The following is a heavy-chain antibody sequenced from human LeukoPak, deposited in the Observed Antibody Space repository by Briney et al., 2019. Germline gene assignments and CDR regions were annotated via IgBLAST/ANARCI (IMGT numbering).Heavy chain of an antibody. CDR1: GGTFSSYA. D-gene: IGHD6-19*01. CDR3: ARDLSSSGWYGEVGFDP. CDR2: IIPIFGTA. J-gene: IGHJ5*02. V-gene: IGHV1-69*01. Sequence: SVKASCKASGGTFSSYAISWVRQAPGQGLEWMGGIIPIFGTANYAQKFQGRVTITADESTSTAYMELSSLRSEDTAVYYCARDLSSSGWYGEVGFDPWGQGTLVTVSS.